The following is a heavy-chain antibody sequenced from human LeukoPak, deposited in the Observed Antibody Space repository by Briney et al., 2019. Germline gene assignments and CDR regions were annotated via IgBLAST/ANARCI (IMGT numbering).Heavy chain of an antibody. J-gene: IGHJ6*03. V-gene: IGHV3-74*01. Sequence: GGSLRLSCAASGFTFSSTWMHWFRQAPGKGLVWVSRIHSDGSSTIYADSVKGRFTISRDNAKNTLYLQMNSLRAEDTAVYYCARNGARLRPHYYYYMDVWGKGTTVTVSS. CDR3: ARNGARLRPHYYYYMDV. D-gene: IGHD5-12*01. CDR2: IHSDGSST. CDR1: GFTFSSTW.